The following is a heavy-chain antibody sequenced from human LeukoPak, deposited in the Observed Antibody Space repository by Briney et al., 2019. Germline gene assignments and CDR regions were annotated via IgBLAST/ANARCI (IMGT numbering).Heavy chain of an antibody. CDR1: GYTFTSYG. V-gene: IGHV1-18*01. CDR2: ISAYNGNT. CDR3: ARDVDYYDSRRGSFDI. D-gene: IGHD3-22*01. J-gene: IGHJ3*02. Sequence: GASVKVSCKASGYTFTSYGISWVRQAPGQGLEWMGWISAYNGNTNYAQKLQGRATMTTDTSTSTAYMELRSLRSDGTAVYYCARDVDYYDSRRGSFDIWGQGTMVTASS.